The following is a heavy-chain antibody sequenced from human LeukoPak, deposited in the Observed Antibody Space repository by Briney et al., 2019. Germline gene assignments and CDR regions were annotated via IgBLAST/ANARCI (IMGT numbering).Heavy chain of an antibody. CDR2: ISYDGSNK. Sequence: PARALTLSCPAYGFTYSSYAMHWVRQAPGKGLERVTVISYDGSNKYYADSVKGRFTISRDNSKNTLSLHMNSLRAEDTAVYYCARDETRYYGSGSSPPAYYYYYGMDVWGQGTTVTVSS. D-gene: IGHD3-10*01. V-gene: IGHV3-30-3*01. CDR3: ARDETRYYGSGSSPPAYYYYYGMDV. J-gene: IGHJ6*02. CDR1: GFTYSSYA.